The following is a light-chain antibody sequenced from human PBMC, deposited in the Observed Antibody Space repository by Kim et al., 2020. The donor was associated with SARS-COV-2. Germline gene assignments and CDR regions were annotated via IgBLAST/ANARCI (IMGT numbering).Light chain of an antibody. CDR3: QSWDSGGKVV. J-gene: IGLJ2*01. Sequence: SSELTQDPVVSVALGQTVRITCQGDILRNYYATWYQKKPGQAPVLVIYGRNNRPSGIPDRFSGSASGNTASLTISGTQAEDEAAFYCQSWDSGGKVVFGGGTQLTVL. V-gene: IGLV3-19*01. CDR1: ILRNYY. CDR2: GRN.